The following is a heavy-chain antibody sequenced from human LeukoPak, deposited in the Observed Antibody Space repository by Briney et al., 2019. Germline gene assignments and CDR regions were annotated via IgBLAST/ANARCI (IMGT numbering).Heavy chain of an antibody. CDR1: GGSFSGYY. CDR3: ARNQRDYLFDY. V-gene: IGHV4-34*01. D-gene: IGHD4-17*01. J-gene: IGHJ4*02. Sequence: ASETLSLTCAVYGGSFSGYYWSWIRQPPGKGLEWIGEINHSGSTNYNPSLKSRVTISVDTSKNQFSLKLSSVTAADTAVYYCARNQRDYLFDYWGQGTLVTVSS. CDR2: INHSGST.